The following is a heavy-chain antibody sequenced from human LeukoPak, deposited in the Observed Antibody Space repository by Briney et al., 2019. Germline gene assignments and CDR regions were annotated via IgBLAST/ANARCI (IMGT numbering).Heavy chain of an antibody. V-gene: IGHV3-11*01. CDR2: ISSTNNTI. CDR1: GFTFSAYY. CDR3: ARGPYGGNNWFDP. J-gene: IGHJ5*02. Sequence: GGSLRLSCAASGFTFSAYYMSWIRQAPGKGLEWLSYISSTNNTIYYADSVKGRFTISRDNAKNSLYLQMNSLRADDTAVYYCARGPYGGNNWFDPWGQGTLVTVSS. D-gene: IGHD4-23*01.